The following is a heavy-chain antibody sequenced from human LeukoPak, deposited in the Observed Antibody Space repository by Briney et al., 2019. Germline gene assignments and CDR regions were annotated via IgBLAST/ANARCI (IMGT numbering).Heavy chain of an antibody. D-gene: IGHD3-22*01. J-gene: IGHJ4*02. Sequence: GASVKVSCKASGYTYTNYGITSVRQAPGQGLEWVGWIDSRNGHTKYGQKFQGRVIMTTDTSTSTTYMELRSLRSDDTAVYYCARAITMIVRAGDYWGQGTLVTVSS. CDR1: GYTYTNYG. CDR2: IDSRNGHT. CDR3: ARAITMIVRAGDY. V-gene: IGHV1-18*01.